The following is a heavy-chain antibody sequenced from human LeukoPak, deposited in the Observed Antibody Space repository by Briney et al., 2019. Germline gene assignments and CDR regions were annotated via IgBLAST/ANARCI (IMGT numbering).Heavy chain of an antibody. D-gene: IGHD2-2*01. CDR1: GGSISSFY. V-gene: IGHV4-4*07. J-gene: IGHJ4*02. Sequence: SETLSLTCTVSGGSISSFYWSWIRQPAGRGLEWVGRLYTSGSTNYNPSLKSRVTISVDTSKNQFSLKLSSVTAADTSVYYCARGSNCSSTSCPSLGYFDYWGQGTLVTVSS. CDR2: LYTSGST. CDR3: ARGSNCSSTSCPSLGYFDY.